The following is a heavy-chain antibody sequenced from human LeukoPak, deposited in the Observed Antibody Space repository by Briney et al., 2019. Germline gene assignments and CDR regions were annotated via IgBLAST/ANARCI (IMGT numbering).Heavy chain of an antibody. CDR3: ARRYGGWGAFDI. CDR2: ISGDGRST. J-gene: IGHJ3*02. Sequence: GGSLRLSCAASEFTYSAYAMSWFRQAPGKGLEWVSTISGDGRSTFYADSVKGRFTISRDDSKTTLFLQMNSLRAEDTAIYYCARRYGGWGAFDIWGQGTVVTVSS. V-gene: IGHV3-23*01. CDR1: EFTYSAYA. D-gene: IGHD4-23*01.